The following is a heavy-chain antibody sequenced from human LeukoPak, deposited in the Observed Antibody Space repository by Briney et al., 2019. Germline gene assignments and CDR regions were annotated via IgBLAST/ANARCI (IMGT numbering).Heavy chain of an antibody. J-gene: IGHJ4*02. CDR1: GFTFSSYW. Sequence: GGSLRLSCAASGFTFSSYWMSWVRQAPGKGLEWVANIKQYGSEKYYVDSVKGRFTISRDNAKNSLYLQMNSLRAADTAVYYCARDLEGGYVADFDYWGQGTLVTVSS. CDR3: ARDLEGGYVADFDY. V-gene: IGHV3-7*01. D-gene: IGHD5-12*01. CDR2: IKQYGSEK.